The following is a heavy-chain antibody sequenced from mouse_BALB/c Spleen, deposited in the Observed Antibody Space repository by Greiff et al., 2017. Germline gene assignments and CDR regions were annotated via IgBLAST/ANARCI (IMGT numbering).Heavy chain of an antibody. CDR2: ISSGGGST. D-gene: IGHD2-1*01. J-gene: IGHJ2*01. CDR3: ARHDYYGNPYYFDY. V-gene: IGHV5-12-1*01. Sequence: EVQLVESGGGLVKPGGSLKLSCAASGFAFSSYDMSWVRQTPEKRLEWVAYISSGGGSTYYPDTVKGRFTISRDNAKNTLYLQMSSLKSEDTAMYYCARHDYYGNPYYFDYWGQGTTLTVSS. CDR1: GFAFSSYD.